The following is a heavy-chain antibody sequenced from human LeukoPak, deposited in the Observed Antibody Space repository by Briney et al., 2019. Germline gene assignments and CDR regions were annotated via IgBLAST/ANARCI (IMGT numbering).Heavy chain of an antibody. D-gene: IGHD6-13*01. CDR3: ARSRVAAAAPYYFDY. V-gene: IGHV4-59*01. Sequence: SETLSLTCTVSGGSISSYYWSWIRQPPGKGLEWIGYIYYSGSTNYKSSLKSRVTISVDTSKNQFSLKLRSVSAADTAVYYCARSRVAAAAPYYFDYWGQGTLVTVSS. CDR1: GGSISSYY. J-gene: IGHJ4*02. CDR2: IYYSGST.